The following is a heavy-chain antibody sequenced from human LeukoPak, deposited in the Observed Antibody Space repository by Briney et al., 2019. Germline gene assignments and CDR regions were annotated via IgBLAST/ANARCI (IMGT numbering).Heavy chain of an antibody. Sequence: SETLSLTCAVSGDSFSGNNYWTWVRQPPGKGLEWIGEIYRSGATNYNPSLKSRVTVSQDKSKNQFSLKLNSVTAADTAIYYSARNSGYSDLNYWGQGVLVTVSS. CDR1: GDSFSGNNY. CDR2: IYRSGAT. D-gene: IGHD3-22*01. J-gene: IGHJ4*02. CDR3: ARNSGYSDLNY. V-gene: IGHV4-4*02.